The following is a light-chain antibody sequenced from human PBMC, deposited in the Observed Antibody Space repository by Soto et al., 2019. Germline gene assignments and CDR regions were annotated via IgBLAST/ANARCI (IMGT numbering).Light chain of an antibody. J-gene: IGLJ1*01. V-gene: IGLV1-44*01. CDR2: SNS. CDR3: EAWDDSLNGFYV. Sequence: QSVLIQPPSASGTPGQRVTISCSGSNSNIGSNTANWYQQLPGTARKLLIHSNSQRPSVVPARFLRSKSGTSASLAISELQSEDEDDHPCEAWDDSLNGFYVFGTGTKV. CDR1: NSNIGSNT.